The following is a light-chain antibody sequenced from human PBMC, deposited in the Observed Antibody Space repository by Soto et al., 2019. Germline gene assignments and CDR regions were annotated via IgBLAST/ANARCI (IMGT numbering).Light chain of an antibody. CDR2: DVS. Sequence: QSALTQPASVSGSPRQSITISCTGTSSDVGGYNYVSWYQQHPGKAPKLMIYDVSNRPSGVSNRFSGSKSGNTASLTISGLQAEDEADYYCSSYTSSSTLWVFGGGTKLTVL. V-gene: IGLV2-14*01. CDR3: SSYTSSSTLWV. J-gene: IGLJ2*01. CDR1: SSDVGGYNY.